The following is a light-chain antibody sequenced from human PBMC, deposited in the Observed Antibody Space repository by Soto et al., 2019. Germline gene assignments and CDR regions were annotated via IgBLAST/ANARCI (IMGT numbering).Light chain of an antibody. CDR2: LNSDGSH. Sequence: QSVLTQSPSASASLGASVKLTCTLSSGHSSYAIAWHQQQPEKGPRYLMKLNSDGSHTKGDGIPDRFSGSSSGTERYLTISSLQSDDEADYYCQTWGTGVVFGGGTKL. CDR1: SGHSSYA. CDR3: QTWGTGVV. V-gene: IGLV4-69*01. J-gene: IGLJ2*01.